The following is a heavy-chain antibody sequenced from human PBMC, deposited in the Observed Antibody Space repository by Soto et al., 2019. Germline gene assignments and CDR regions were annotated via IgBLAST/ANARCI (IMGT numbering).Heavy chain of an antibody. Sequence: XETLSLTFAVSGYSISSGYYWCCIRQPPGKGLEWIGSIYHSGSTYYNPSLKSRVTISVDTSKNQFSLKLSSVTAADTAVYYCARDLVGSGWFDYWGQGTLVTVSS. D-gene: IGHD6-19*01. CDR2: IYHSGST. CDR3: ARDLVGSGWFDY. V-gene: IGHV4-38-2*02. CDR1: GYSISSGYY. J-gene: IGHJ4*02.